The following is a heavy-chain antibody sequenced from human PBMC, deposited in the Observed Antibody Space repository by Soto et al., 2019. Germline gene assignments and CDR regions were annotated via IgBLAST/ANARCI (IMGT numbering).Heavy chain of an antibody. V-gene: IGHV4-31*03. CDR3: ARGKGYCSSTSCSLNYYYYYMDV. CDR1: GNSISSGGYY. Sequence: SETLSLTSTVSGNSISSGGYYWSWIRQHPGKGLEWIGYIYYSGSTYYNPSLKSRVTISVDTSKNQFSLKLSSVTAADTAVYYCARGKGYCSSTSCSLNYYYYYMDVWGKGTTVTVSS. D-gene: IGHD2-2*01. J-gene: IGHJ6*03. CDR2: IYYSGST.